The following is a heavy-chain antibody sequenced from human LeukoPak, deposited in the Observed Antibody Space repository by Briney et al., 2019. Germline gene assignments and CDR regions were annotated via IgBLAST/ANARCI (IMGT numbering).Heavy chain of an antibody. CDR1: GFTVSSDS. CDR3: AKSTSPKYYYYMDV. V-gene: IGHV3-30*02. CDR2: IRYDGSNK. J-gene: IGHJ6*03. D-gene: IGHD2-2*01. Sequence: GGSLRLSCTVSGFTVSSDSMSWVRQAPGKGLEWVAFIRYDGSNKYYAGSVKGRFTISRDNSKKTLYLQMNSLRAGDTAVYYCAKSTSPKYYYYMDVWGKGTTVTISS.